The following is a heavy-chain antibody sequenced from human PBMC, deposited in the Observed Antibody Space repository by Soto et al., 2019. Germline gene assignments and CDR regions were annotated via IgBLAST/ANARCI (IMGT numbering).Heavy chain of an antibody. V-gene: IGHV4-39*01. CDR1: GGSISNNNYY. CDR2: IYYSGST. Sequence: QLQLQESGPGLVKPSETLSLTCTVSGGSISNNNYYWGWIRQPPGKGLEWIGSIYYSGSTYYNPSLKSRVTISVDTSKNQFSLNLSSVTAADTAVYYCARRDNWSDSHFDYWGQGTLVTVSS. J-gene: IGHJ4*02. CDR3: ARRDNWSDSHFDY. D-gene: IGHD1-1*01.